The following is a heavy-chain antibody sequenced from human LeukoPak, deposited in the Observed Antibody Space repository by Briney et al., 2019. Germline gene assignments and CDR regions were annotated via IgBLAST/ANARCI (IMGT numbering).Heavy chain of an antibody. CDR3: ASLYGDAFVDY. J-gene: IGHJ4*02. CDR1: GGSIRSSYYY. V-gene: IGHV4-39*01. Sequence: SETLSLTCTVSGGSIRSSYYYWGWIRQPPGKGLEWIGSIYDSGSTYYNPSLKSRVTISVDTSKNQFSLKLNSVTAADTAVYYCASLYGDAFVDYWGQGTLVTVSS. CDR2: IYDSGST. D-gene: IGHD4-17*01.